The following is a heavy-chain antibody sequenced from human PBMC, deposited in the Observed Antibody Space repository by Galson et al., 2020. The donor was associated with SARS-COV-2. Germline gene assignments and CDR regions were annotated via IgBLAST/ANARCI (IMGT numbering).Heavy chain of an antibody. V-gene: IGHV3-53*01. D-gene: IGHD5-12*01. Sequence: GGSLRLSCAASGFTVSSNYMSWVRQAPGKGLEWVSVIYSGGSTYYADSVKGRFTISRDNSKNTLYLQINSLRAEDTAVYYCARATGYSGYDCFDYWGQGTLVTVSS. J-gene: IGHJ4*02. CDR1: GFTVSSNY. CDR3: ARATGYSGYDCFDY. CDR2: IYSGGST.